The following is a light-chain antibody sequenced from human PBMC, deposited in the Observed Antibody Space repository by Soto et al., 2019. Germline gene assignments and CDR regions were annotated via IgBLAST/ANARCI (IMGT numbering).Light chain of an antibody. CDR3: CSSTPESTYV. V-gene: IGLV2-23*01. CDR1: SGDIGAYNS. J-gene: IGLJ1*01. CDR2: KGT. Sequence: QSALAQPASVSGSPRQSITISCTGTSGDIGAYNSVSWYQQHPHKAPQVIIYKGTQRPSGVSNRFSGSTSGNVASLTISGLQADDEADYFCCSSTPESTYVXGTGTKSPS.